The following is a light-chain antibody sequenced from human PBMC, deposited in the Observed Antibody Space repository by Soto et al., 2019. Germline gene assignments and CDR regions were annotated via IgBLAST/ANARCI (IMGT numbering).Light chain of an antibody. CDR1: QRISSY. Sequence: DIQMTQSPSSLSASVGDRVTITCRACQRISSYLNWYQHKPGIAPKLLIYAASSLQSGVPSRFSGSGSGTDFTLTISSLQPEDFATYYCQQSYSTPRAFGQGTKLEIK. CDR2: AAS. CDR3: QQSYSTPRA. J-gene: IGKJ2*01. V-gene: IGKV1-39*01.